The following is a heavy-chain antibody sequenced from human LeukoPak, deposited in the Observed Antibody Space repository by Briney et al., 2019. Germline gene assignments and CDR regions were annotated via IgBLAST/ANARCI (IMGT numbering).Heavy chain of an antibody. V-gene: IGHV4-59*01. Sequence: PSETLSLTCTVSGGSISSYYWSWIRQPPGKGLEWIGYIYYSGSTNYNPSLKSRVTISVDTSKNQFSLKLSSVTAADTAVYYCARGAPMMKYYYDSSGYYAVDYWGQGTLVTVSS. D-gene: IGHD3-22*01. CDR2: IYYSGST. CDR3: ARGAPMMKYYYDSSGYYAVDY. CDR1: GGSISSYY. J-gene: IGHJ4*02.